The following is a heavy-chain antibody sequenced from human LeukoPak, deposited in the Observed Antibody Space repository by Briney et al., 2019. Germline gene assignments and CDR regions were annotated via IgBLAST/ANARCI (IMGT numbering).Heavy chain of an antibody. Sequence: QPGGSLRLSCAASGFIFSSHGMNWVRQAPGKGLEWVSGISPSGDITYYADSVKGRFTISRDNSKNTLYLQMNSLRAEDTAVYYCARAGLSIAVAGWSIYWGQGTLVTVSS. V-gene: IGHV3-23*01. CDR1: GFIFSSHG. CDR2: ISPSGDIT. J-gene: IGHJ4*02. CDR3: ARAGLSIAVAGWSIY. D-gene: IGHD6-19*01.